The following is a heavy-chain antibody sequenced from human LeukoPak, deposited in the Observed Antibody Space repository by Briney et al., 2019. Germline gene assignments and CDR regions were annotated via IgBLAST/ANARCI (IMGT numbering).Heavy chain of an antibody. Sequence: GGSLRLSCAASGLTFSTYAMHWVRQAPGKGLKWVAVISYDGSNKYYADSVKGRFTISRDNSKNTLSLQMNSLRAEDTAVYYCARDHYGFWSGFFYWGQGTLVTVSS. CDR3: ARDHYGFWSGFFY. V-gene: IGHV3-30*04. D-gene: IGHD3-3*01. CDR1: GLTFSTYA. J-gene: IGHJ4*02. CDR2: ISYDGSNK.